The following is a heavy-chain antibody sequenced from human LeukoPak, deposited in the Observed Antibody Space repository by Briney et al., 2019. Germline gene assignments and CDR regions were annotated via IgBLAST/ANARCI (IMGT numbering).Heavy chain of an antibody. J-gene: IGHJ4*02. CDR1: GGTFSSYA. D-gene: IGHD4-23*01. Sequence: SVKVSCKASGGTFSSYAISWVRQAPGQGLEWMGGIIPIFGTANYAQKFQGRVTITADGSTSTAYMELSSLRSEDTAVYYCAGLRITRVTPFDYWGQGTLVTVSS. CDR3: AGLRITRVTPFDY. V-gene: IGHV1-69*01. CDR2: IIPIFGTA.